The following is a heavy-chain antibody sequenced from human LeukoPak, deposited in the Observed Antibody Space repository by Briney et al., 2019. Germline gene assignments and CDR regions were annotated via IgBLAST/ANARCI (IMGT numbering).Heavy chain of an antibody. CDR1: GFTFSSYG. J-gene: IGHJ4*02. V-gene: IGHV3-23*01. Sequence: GGSLRLSCAASGFTFSSYGMSWVRQAPGKGLEWVSAISGSGGSTYYADSVKGRFTISRDNSKNTLYLQMNSLRAEDTAVYYCAKRYQVGATFRPNFFDYWGQGTLVTVSS. D-gene: IGHD1-26*01. CDR3: AKRYQVGATFRPNFFDY. CDR2: ISGSGGST.